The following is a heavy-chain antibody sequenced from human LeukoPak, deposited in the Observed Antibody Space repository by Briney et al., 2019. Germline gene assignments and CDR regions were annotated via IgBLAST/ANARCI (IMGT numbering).Heavy chain of an antibody. CDR3: AKDRTNYYDSSGHYYRRNGDY. CDR1: GFTFSSNA. J-gene: IGHJ4*02. CDR2: ITSSGGRT. Sequence: GGSLRLSWATSGFTFSSNAMSWVRQAPGKGLEWVSSITSSGGRTYYAGSVKGQSTISRDNSQDTVYLQMNSLRAEDTGVYYCAKDRTNYYDSSGHYYRRNGDYWGQGTLVTVSS. D-gene: IGHD3-22*01. V-gene: IGHV3-23*01.